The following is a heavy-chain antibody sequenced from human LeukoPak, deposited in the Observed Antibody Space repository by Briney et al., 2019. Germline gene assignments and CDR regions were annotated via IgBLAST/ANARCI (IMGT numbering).Heavy chain of an antibody. J-gene: IGHJ5*02. CDR2: INHSGST. V-gene: IGHV4-34*01. D-gene: IGHD3-16*02. CDR3: ARAAQYYDYVWGSYRPYNWFDP. Sequence: SETLSLTCAVYGGSFSGYCWSWIRQPPGKGLDWIGEINHSGSTNCNPSLKSRVTISVDTSKNQFSLKLSSVTAADTAVYYCARAAQYYDYVWGSYRPYNWFDPWGQGTLVTVSS. CDR1: GGSFSGYC.